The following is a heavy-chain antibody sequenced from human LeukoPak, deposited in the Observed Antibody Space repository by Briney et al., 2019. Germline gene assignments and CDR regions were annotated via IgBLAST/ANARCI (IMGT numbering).Heavy chain of an antibody. Sequence: GGSLRLSCAASGFTFSSYAMHWVRQAPGKGLDWVAVISYDGSNKYYADSVKGRFTISRDNSKNTLYLQMNSLRAEDTAVYYCARASIEPPYYGMDVWGQGTTVTVSS. CDR1: GFTFSSYA. CDR3: ARASIEPPYYGMDV. J-gene: IGHJ6*02. CDR2: ISYDGSNK. V-gene: IGHV3-30-3*01. D-gene: IGHD6-6*01.